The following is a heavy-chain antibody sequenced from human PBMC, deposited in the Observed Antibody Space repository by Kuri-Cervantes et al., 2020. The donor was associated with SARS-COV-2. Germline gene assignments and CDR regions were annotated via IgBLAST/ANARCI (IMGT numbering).Heavy chain of an antibody. J-gene: IGHJ5*02. D-gene: IGHD2-2*01. Sequence: SETLSLTCAVYGGSFSGYYWSWIRQPPGKGLEWIGEINHSGRTNYNPSLNSRVTISVDTSKNQFSLKLSSVTAADTAVYYCARGRVYCSSTSCFIWSFDPWGQGTLVTVSS. CDR3: ARGRVYCSSTSCFIWSFDP. V-gene: IGHV4-34*01. CDR1: GGSFSGYY. CDR2: INHSGRT.